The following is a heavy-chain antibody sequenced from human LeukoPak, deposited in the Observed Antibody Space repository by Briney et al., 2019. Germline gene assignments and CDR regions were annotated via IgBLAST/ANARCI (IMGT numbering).Heavy chain of an antibody. CDR3: ARGGHITIFGVVTRGEFDY. D-gene: IGHD3-3*01. CDR2: IIPIFGTA. V-gene: IGHV1-69*05. CDR1: GGTFSSYA. Sequence: SVKVSCKASGGTFSSYAISWVRQAPGQGLGWMGGIIPIFGTANYAQKFQGRVTITTDESTSTAYMELSSLRSEDTAVYYCARGGHITIFGVVTRGEFDYWGQGTLVTVSS. J-gene: IGHJ4*02.